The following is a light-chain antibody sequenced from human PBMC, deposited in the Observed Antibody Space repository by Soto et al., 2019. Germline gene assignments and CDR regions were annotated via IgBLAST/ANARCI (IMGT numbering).Light chain of an antibody. Sequence: EIVLTQSPATLFLSPGERATLSCRASQSVSSYLAWYQQKPGQAPRLLIYDASNRATGIPDRFSGSGSGTDFTLTISSLEPEDFAVYYCQQRSNWPLTFGGGTKAEIK. V-gene: IGKV3-11*01. CDR3: QQRSNWPLT. CDR2: DAS. CDR1: QSVSSY. J-gene: IGKJ4*01.